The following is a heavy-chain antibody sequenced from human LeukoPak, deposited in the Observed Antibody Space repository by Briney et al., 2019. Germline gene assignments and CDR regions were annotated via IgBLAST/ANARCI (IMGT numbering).Heavy chain of an antibody. CDR1: GGSFSGYY. CDR2: INHSGST. J-gene: IGHJ4*02. CDR3: ARTDSYGYYFDY. D-gene: IGHD5-18*01. Sequence: PSETLSLTCAVYGGSFSGYYWSWIRQPPGKGLEWIGEINHSGSTNYNPSLKSRVTISVDTSKNQVSLNLSSVTAADTAVYYCARTDSYGYYFDYWGQGTLVTVSS. V-gene: IGHV4-34*01.